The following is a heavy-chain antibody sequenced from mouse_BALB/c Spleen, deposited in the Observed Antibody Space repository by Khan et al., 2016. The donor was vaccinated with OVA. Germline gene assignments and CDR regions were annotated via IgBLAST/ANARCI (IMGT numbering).Heavy chain of an antibody. Sequence: DLVKPGASVKLSCKASGYTFTSYWINWIKQRPGQGLEWIGRIAPGSSNAYYNDMFKDKVTLTVDTSSSTAYIQLSSLSSEDSAVYYFARENYYVRSCYASDYWGQGTSVTVSS. V-gene: IGHV1S41*01. CDR1: GYTFTSYW. CDR2: IAPGSSNA. CDR3: ARENYYVRSCYASDY. D-gene: IGHD1-1*01. J-gene: IGHJ4*01.